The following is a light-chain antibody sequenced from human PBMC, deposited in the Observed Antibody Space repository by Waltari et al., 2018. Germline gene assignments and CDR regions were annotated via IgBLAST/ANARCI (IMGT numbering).Light chain of an antibody. J-gene: IGLJ2*01. CDR2: RTD. Sequence: QSVLTQPPSVSGTPGQRVTISCSGSSSNIGSEYVYWFQQLPGTAPKLLIHRTDGRPSVVPDLFSGSTAGTSASLAISGLRSEDDADYYCAAWYDSLSASLFGGGTKVTVL. CDR3: AAWYDSLSASL. V-gene: IGLV1-47*01. CDR1: SSNIGSEY.